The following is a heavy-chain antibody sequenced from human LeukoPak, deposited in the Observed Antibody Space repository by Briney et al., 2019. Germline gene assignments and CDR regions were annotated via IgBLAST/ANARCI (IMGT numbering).Heavy chain of an antibody. J-gene: IGHJ4*02. CDR2: IRVDGSDK. V-gene: IGHV3-7*01. Sequence: GGSLRLSCVASGFTFNNYWMSWVRQAPGKGLEWVANIRVDGSDKFYMDSVKGRFTISRDNAKNSLYLQMNSLRAEDTAVYYCARGGGSGSYYKRELDYWGQGTLVTVSS. CDR1: GFTFNNYW. CDR3: ARGGGSGSYYKRELDY. D-gene: IGHD3-10*01.